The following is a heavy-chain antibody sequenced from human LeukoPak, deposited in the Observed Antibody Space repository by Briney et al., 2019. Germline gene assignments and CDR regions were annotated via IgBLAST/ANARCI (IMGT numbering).Heavy chain of an antibody. CDR2: VSTSGEST. J-gene: IGHJ4*02. CDR1: GFTFSNYN. V-gene: IGHV3-48*04. D-gene: IGHD3-16*02. Sequence: GGSLRLSCAASGFTFSNYNMNWVRQAPGRGLEWVSEVSTSGESTYYADSVKGRFTISRDNAKKSLYLQMNSLRVEDTAVYYCAVRFDYWGQGSLVTVSS. CDR3: AVRFDY.